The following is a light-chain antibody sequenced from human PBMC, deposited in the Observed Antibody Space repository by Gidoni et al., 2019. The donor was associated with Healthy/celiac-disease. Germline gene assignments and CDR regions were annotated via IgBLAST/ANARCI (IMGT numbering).Light chain of an antibody. J-gene: IGKJ2*01. Sequence: DIQMTQSPSTLSASVGDRVTLTCRASQSFSSWLAWYQQKPGKAPNLLIYDASSLESGVPSRFSGSGSGTEFTLTISSLQPDDFATYYCQQYNSYPWTFGQGTKLEIK. CDR1: QSFSSW. CDR3: QQYNSYPWT. CDR2: DAS. V-gene: IGKV1-5*01.